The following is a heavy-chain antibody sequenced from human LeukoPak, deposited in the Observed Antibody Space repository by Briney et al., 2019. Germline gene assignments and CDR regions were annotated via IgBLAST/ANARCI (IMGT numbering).Heavy chain of an antibody. V-gene: IGHV4-4*08. CDR3: AREDRRITMVRGVIDWFDP. Sequence: SETLSLTCTVSGGSISSYYWSWIRQPPGKGLEWIGYIYNSGSTNYNPSLKSRVTISVDTSKNQFSLKLSSVTAADTAVYYCAREDRRITMVRGVIDWFDPWGQGTLVTVSS. CDR1: GGSISSYY. J-gene: IGHJ5*02. CDR2: IYNSGST. D-gene: IGHD3-10*01.